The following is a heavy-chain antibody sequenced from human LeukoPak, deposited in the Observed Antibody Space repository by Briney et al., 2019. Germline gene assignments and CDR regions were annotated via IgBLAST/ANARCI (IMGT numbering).Heavy chain of an antibody. V-gene: IGHV4-59*01. CDR3: ARLVYYDSSGYYAYYFDY. CDR1: GGSISSYY. Sequence: SETLSLTCTVSGGSISSYYWSWIRQPPGKGLEWIGYIYYSGSTNYNPSLKSRVTISVDTSKNQFSLKLSSVTAADTAVYYCARLVYYDSSGYYAYYFDYRGQGTLVTVSS. CDR2: IYYSGST. D-gene: IGHD3-22*01. J-gene: IGHJ4*02.